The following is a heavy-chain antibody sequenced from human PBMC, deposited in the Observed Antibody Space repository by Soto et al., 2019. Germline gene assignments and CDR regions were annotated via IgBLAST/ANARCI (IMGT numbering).Heavy chain of an antibody. V-gene: IGHV4-59*08. Sequence: SETLSLTCTVSGGSISSYYWSWIRQPPGKGLEWIGYIYYSGSTNHNPSLKSRVTISVDTSKNQYSLKLSSVTAADTDVYYCARSQGVCTNGVCYDYYYYYYYMDVWGKGTTVTVSS. CDR3: ARSQGVCTNGVCYDYYYYYYYMDV. CDR1: GGSISSYY. D-gene: IGHD2-8*01. CDR2: IYYSGST. J-gene: IGHJ6*03.